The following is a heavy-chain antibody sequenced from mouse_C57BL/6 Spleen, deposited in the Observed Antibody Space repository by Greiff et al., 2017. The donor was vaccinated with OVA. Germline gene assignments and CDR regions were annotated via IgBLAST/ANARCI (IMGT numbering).Heavy chain of an antibody. D-gene: IGHD1-2*01. J-gene: IGHJ4*01. V-gene: IGHV5-17*01. CDR1: GFTFSDYG. CDR2: ISSGSSTI. Sequence: DVQLVESGGGLVKPGGSLKLSCAASGFTFSDYGMHWVRQAPEKGLEWVAYISSGSSTIYYADTVKGRFTISRDNAKNTLFLQMTSLRSEDTAMYYCARDYYGPYYYAMDYWGQGTSVTVSS. CDR3: ARDYYGPYYYAMDY.